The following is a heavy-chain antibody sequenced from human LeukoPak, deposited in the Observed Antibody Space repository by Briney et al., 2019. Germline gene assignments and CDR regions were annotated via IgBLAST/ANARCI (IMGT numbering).Heavy chain of an antibody. V-gene: IGHV3-23*01. J-gene: IGHJ1*01. CDR1: GFTFSSYA. CDR3: AKDPTNYYGSGSYEDFQH. Sequence: PGGSLRLSCAASGFTFSSYAMSWVRQAPGKGLEWVSAISGSGGSTYYPDSVKGRFTISRDNSKNTLYLQMNSLRAEDTAVYYCAKDPTNYYGSGSYEDFQHWGQGTLVTVSS. D-gene: IGHD3-10*01. CDR2: ISGSGGST.